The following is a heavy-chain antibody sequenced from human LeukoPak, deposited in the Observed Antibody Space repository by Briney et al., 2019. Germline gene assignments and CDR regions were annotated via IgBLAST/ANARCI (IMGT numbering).Heavy chain of an antibody. V-gene: IGHV1-2*02. Sequence: ASVKVSCKASGYTFTGYYMHWVRQAPGQGLEWMGWINPNSGGTNYAQKFQGRVTMTRDTSISTAYMELSRLRSDDTAVYYCARAALLDYDFWSGYYTDGWFDPWGQGTLVTVSS. D-gene: IGHD3-3*01. CDR1: GYTFTGYY. J-gene: IGHJ5*02. CDR3: ARAALLDYDFWSGYYTDGWFDP. CDR2: INPNSGGT.